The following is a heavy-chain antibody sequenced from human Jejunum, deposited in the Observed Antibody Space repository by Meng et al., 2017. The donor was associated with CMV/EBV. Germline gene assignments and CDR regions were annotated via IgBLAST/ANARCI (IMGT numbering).Heavy chain of an antibody. D-gene: IGHD6-19*01. CDR1: GITFGSYA. CDR3: AKISGWYAKHH. V-gene: IGHV3-23*01. Sequence: CAASGITFGSYAMTWVRQAPGEGLEWVSGIGGSGDMTFYADSVKGRFTVSRDNSKNTLYLQMNSLRAEDTAVYYCAKISGWYAKHHWGPGTLVTVSS. J-gene: IGHJ5*02. CDR2: IGGSGDMT.